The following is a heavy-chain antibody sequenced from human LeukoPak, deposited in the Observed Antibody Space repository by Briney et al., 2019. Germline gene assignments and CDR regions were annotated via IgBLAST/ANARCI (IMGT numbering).Heavy chain of an antibody. CDR1: GFTFSSYG. CDR3: ARSYSNHLFGMDV. Sequence: GGSLRLSCAASGFTFSSYGIHWVRQAPGKGLEWVSVIYSGGSTYYADSVKGRVAISRDNSKNTVFLQMNSVRAADTALYYCARSYSNHLFGMDVWGQGTTVTVSS. V-gene: IGHV3-66*01. J-gene: IGHJ6*02. D-gene: IGHD4-11*01. CDR2: IYSGGST.